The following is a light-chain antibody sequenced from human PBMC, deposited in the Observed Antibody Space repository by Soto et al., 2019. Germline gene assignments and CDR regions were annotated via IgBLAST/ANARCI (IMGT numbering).Light chain of an antibody. CDR3: QHYRRNTWS. CDR1: QSVGTW. J-gene: IGKJ1*01. CDR2: GAS. Sequence: DIQMTQSPSTLSASVGGRVTITCRASQSVGTWVAWYQQKPGKAPKLLIYGASNLESGVPSRFSGSGSGTGFTLTITTLQPDDFATYFCQHYRRNTWSFGPGTKVDIK. V-gene: IGKV1-5*01.